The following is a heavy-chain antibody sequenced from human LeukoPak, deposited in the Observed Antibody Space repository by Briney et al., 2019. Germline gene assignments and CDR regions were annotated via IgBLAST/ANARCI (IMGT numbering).Heavy chain of an antibody. J-gene: IGHJ4*02. CDR1: GFTFSSYE. V-gene: IGHV3-48*03. D-gene: IGHD2-21*01. CDR2: ISGSGRTI. CDR3: VRDAVMSPEVLLTAWDFFDC. Sequence: GGSLRRSCAASGFTFSSYEMNWVRQAPGKGLEWVSYISGSGRTIDYADSVKGRFTISRDNTKNSVYLQMNSLRAEDTAIYFCVRDAVMSPEVLLTAWDFFDCWGQGTLVTVSS.